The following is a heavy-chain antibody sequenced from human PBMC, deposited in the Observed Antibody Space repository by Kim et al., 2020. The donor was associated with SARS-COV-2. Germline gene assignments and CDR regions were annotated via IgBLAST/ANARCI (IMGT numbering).Heavy chain of an antibody. V-gene: IGHV3-30*02. D-gene: IGHD5-18*01. CDR3: AKETELGVYSDGLDY. Sequence: DSMKGRFTISRDKSKNTLCLQRNSLRAEDTAVYYCAKETELGVYSDGLDYWGQRTLVTVSS. J-gene: IGHJ4*02.